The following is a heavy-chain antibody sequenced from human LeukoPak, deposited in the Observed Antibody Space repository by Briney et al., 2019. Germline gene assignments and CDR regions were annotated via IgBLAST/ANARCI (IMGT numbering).Heavy chain of an antibody. J-gene: IGHJ4*02. CDR2: ISSRGTTI. CDR3: ARVYDTSGYKTPPPDY. D-gene: IGHD3-22*01. V-gene: IGHV3-48*03. Sequence: SGGSLRLSCTASGLPFSSYEMNWVRQAPGRGLEWISYISSRGTTIYYADSVKGRFTISRDNAENSLYLQMNSLRAEDTAVYYCARVYDTSGYKTPPPDYWGQGTLVTVSS. CDR1: GLPFSSYE.